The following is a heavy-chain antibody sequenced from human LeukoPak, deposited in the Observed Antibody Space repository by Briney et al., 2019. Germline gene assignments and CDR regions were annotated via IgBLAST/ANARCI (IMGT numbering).Heavy chain of an antibody. CDR3: AKEEDAVVTALVNY. D-gene: IGHD2-21*02. Sequence: GGSLRLSCAASGFTFSSYAMSWVRQAPGKGLEWVSAISGSGGSTYYADSVKGRFTISRDNSKNTLHLQMNSLRAEDTAVYYCAKEEDAVVTALVNYWGQGTLVTVSS. CDR2: ISGSGGST. V-gene: IGHV3-23*01. J-gene: IGHJ4*02. CDR1: GFTFSSYA.